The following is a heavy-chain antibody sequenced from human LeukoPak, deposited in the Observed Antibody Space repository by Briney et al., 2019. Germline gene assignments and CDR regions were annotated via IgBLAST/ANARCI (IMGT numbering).Heavy chain of an antibody. J-gene: IGHJ4*02. CDR2: LNPNSGDT. Sequence: ASVKVSCKPSGYGFSDYYMHLVRQAPGQGLEWMGWLNPNSGDTNYAQKFQARVTMTGDTSINTAYMELSRLISDDTAVYFCARGPFDYWGQGTLVTVSS. CDR1: GYGFSDYY. CDR3: ARGPFDY. V-gene: IGHV1-2*02.